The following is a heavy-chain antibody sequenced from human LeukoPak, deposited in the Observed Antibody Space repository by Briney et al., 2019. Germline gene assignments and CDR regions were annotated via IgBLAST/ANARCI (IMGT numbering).Heavy chain of an antibody. V-gene: IGHV3-43*01. CDR2: ISWDGGST. CDR3: AKDSIGYNPAPYYMDV. J-gene: IGHJ6*03. D-gene: IGHD5-24*01. CDR1: GFTFDDYT. Sequence: GGSLRLSCAASGFTFDDYTMHWVRQAPGKGLEWVSLISWDGGSTYYADSVKGRFTISRDNSKNSLYLQMNSLRTEDTALYYCAKDSIGYNPAPYYMDVWGKGTTVTVSS.